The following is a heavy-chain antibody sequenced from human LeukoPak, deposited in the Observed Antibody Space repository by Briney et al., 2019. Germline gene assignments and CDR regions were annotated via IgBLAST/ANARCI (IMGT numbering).Heavy chain of an antibody. D-gene: IGHD3-16*02. CDR3: AKDMTMITFGGVIVNYDS. CDR2: IRGSGGGT. CDR1: VFTFSSYA. V-gene: IGHV3-23*01. J-gene: IGHJ4*02. Sequence: GGSLRLSCAASVFTFSSYAMSWVRQAPGKGLEWVSTIRGSGGGTYYADSVKGRFTISRDNSKNTLYLQMNSLRVEDTGIYYCAKDMTMITFGGVIVNYDSWGQGTLVTVSS.